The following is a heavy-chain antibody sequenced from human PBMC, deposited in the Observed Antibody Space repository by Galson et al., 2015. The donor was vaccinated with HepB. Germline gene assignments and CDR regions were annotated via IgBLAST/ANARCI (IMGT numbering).Heavy chain of an antibody. CDR1: GFSLRGFG. J-gene: IGHJ3*01. V-gene: IGHV3-48*01. CDR3: ARGWLQNSFDL. Sequence: SLRLSCAVSGFSLRGFGMDWVRQAPGRGLEWLSFISPAGDTIYYVDSVKGRFTISRDTARNSLYLQMNSLRVEDTAVYYCARGWLQNSFDLWGQGTVVTVSS. D-gene: IGHD5-24*01. CDR2: ISPAGDTI.